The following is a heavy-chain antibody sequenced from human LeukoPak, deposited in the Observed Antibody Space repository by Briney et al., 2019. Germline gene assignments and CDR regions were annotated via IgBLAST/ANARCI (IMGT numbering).Heavy chain of an antibody. CDR1: GFTFSSYR. CDR2: ISGSTIYI. Sequence: PGGSLRLSCAASGFTFSSYRMNWVRQAPGKGLERVSSISGSTIYIYYADSLKGRFTISRDNAKNSLYLQMNSLRAEDTAVYYCARDYYGTYGHDYWGQGTLVTVSS. V-gene: IGHV3-21*01. D-gene: IGHD1-7*01. CDR3: ARDYYGTYGHDY. J-gene: IGHJ4*02.